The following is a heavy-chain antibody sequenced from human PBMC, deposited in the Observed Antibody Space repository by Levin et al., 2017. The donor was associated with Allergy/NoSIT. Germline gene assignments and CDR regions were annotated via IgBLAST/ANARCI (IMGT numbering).Heavy chain of an antibody. CDR3: ARDLTLTTVTIGY. CDR1: GYTFTGYY. Sequence: AGESLKISCKASGYTFTGYYIHWVRQAPGQGLEWMGWINPNNGGTNSAQKFQGRVTMTRDTSITTAYMELTRLRSDDTAVYYCARDLTLTTVTIGYWGQGTLVTVSS. J-gene: IGHJ4*02. D-gene: IGHD4-17*01. V-gene: IGHV1-2*02. CDR2: INPNNGGT.